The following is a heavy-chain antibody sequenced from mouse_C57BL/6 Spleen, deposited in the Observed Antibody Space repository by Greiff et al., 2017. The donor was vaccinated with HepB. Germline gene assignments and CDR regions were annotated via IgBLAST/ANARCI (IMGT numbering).Heavy chain of an antibody. J-gene: IGHJ4*01. Sequence: VQLQQPGTELVKPGASVKLSCKASGYTFTSYWMHWVKQRPGQGLEWIGNINPSNGGTNYNEKFKSKATLTVDISSSTAYMQLSSLTSEDSAVYYCARSYYDYLYYYAMDYWGQGTSVTVSS. CDR2: INPSNGGT. CDR3: ARSYYDYLYYYAMDY. D-gene: IGHD2-4*01. CDR1: GYTFTSYW. V-gene: IGHV1-53*01.